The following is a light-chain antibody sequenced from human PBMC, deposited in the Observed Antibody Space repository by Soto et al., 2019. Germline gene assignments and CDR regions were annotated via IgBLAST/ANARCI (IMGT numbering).Light chain of an antibody. J-gene: IGKJ1*01. Sequence: EIVLTQSPGTLSLSPGERATLSCRASQSVSSSYLAWYQQKPGQAPRLLIYGASSRATGIPDRFSGSGSGTDFTLTISRLEPEDLEVYYCQQYGSSPQTFGQGTKVEI. CDR2: GAS. V-gene: IGKV3-20*01. CDR3: QQYGSSPQT. CDR1: QSVSSSY.